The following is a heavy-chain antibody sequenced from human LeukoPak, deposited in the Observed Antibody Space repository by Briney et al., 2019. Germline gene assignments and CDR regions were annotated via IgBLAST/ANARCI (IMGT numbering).Heavy chain of an antibody. CDR1: GGSISSGDYY. CDR3: ASRYCSSTSCLPFDP. Sequence: SETLSLTCTVSGGSISSGDYYWSWIRQPPGKGLEWIGYIYYSGSTYYNPSLKSRVTIPVDTSKNQFSLKLSSVTAADTAVYYCASRYCSSTSCLPFDPWGQGTLVTVSS. J-gene: IGHJ5*02. CDR2: IYYSGST. D-gene: IGHD2-2*01. V-gene: IGHV4-30-4*01.